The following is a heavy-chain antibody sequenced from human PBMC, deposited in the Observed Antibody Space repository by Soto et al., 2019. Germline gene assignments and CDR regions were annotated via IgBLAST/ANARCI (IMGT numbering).Heavy chain of an antibody. CDR1: GFTFSSYA. D-gene: IGHD3-3*01. V-gene: IGHV3-30-3*01. Sequence: GGSLRLSCGASGFTFSSYAMHWVRQAPGKGLEWVAVISYDGSNKYYADSVKGRFTISRDNSKNTLYLQMNSLRAEDTAVYYCARDSSVVPAAITFDFWSGPKGFDPWGQGTLVTV. CDR3: ARDSSVVPAAITFDFWSGPKGFDP. CDR2: ISYDGSNK. J-gene: IGHJ5*02.